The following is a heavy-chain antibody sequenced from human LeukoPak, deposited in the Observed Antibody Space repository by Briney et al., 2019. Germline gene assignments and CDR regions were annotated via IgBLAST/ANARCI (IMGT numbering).Heavy chain of an antibody. Sequence: SETLSLTCAVYGGSFSGYYWSWIRQPPGKGLEWIGEINHSGSTNYNPSLKSRVTISVDTSKNQFSLKLSSVTAADTAVYYCASFHYYDSSGYSYNWFDPWGQGTLVTVSS. CDR2: INHSGST. CDR3: ASFHYYDSSGYSYNWFDP. V-gene: IGHV4-34*01. D-gene: IGHD3-22*01. CDR1: GGSFSGYY. J-gene: IGHJ5*02.